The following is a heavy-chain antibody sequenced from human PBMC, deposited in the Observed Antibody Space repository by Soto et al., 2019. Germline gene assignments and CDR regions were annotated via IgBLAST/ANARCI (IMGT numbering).Heavy chain of an antibody. J-gene: IGHJ4*02. CDR2: ISYDGSNK. CDR1: GFTFSSYA. CDR3: ARDSPGHFDY. V-gene: IGHV3-30-3*01. Sequence: GSLRLSCAASGFTFSSYAMHWVRQAPGKGLEWVAVISYDGSNKYYADSVKGRFTISRDNSKNTLYLQMNSLRAEDTAVYYCARDSPGHFDYWGQGTLVTVSS.